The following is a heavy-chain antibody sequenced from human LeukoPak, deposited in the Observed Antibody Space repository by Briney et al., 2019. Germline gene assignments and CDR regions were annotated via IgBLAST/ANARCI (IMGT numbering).Heavy chain of an antibody. J-gene: IGHJ4*02. CDR3: ARGRRLLAAAGVKEFDY. CDR1: GGSVSGYY. Sequence: PSETLSLTCAVYGGSVSGYYWSWIRQPPGKGLEWIGEINHSGSTNYNPSLKSRVTISVDTSKNQFSLKLSSVTAADTAVYYCARGRRLLAAAGVKEFDYWGQGTLVTVSS. CDR2: INHSGST. D-gene: IGHD6-13*01. V-gene: IGHV4-34*01.